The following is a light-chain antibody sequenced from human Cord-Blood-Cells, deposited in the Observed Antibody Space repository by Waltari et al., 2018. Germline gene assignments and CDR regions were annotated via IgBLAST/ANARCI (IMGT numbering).Light chain of an antibody. J-gene: IGLJ2*01. Sequence: SALTQPASVSGSPGQSITIYCTGTSSEVGGYNYVSWYQHHPGKAPKLMIYDVSTRPSGVTNRFSCSKSGNTASLHISGLQAEDEADYYWSSYTGSSTRVFGGGTKLTVL. CDR3: SSYTGSSTRV. CDR2: DVS. CDR1: SSEVGGYNY. V-gene: IGLV2-14*03.